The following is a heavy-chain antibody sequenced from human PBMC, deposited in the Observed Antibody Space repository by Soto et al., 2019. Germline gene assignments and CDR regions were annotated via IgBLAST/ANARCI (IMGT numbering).Heavy chain of an antibody. V-gene: IGHV4-4*01. Sequence: LSLTCAVSGVSLTSGNWWTWVRQSPQRGLEYIGEIFHDGTANYYPSFERRVTMSVDTSRNQFSLELTSVTAADTAVYFCARLVYDTRLNYMYFDFWGPGTLVTVSS. CDR1: GVSLTSGNW. CDR2: IFHDGTA. D-gene: IGHD3-10*01. J-gene: IGHJ4*02. CDR3: ARLVYDTRLNYMYFDF.